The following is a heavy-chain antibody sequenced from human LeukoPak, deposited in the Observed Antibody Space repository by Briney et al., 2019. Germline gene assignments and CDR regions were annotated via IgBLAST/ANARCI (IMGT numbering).Heavy chain of an antibody. CDR3: ARDISGCYLLDN. V-gene: IGHV3-21*01. CDR1: GCTFSSYS. D-gene: IGHD1-26*01. Sequence: PGGSLRLSCAASGCTFSSYSMNWVRQAPGKGLEWVSSISSSSSYIYYADSVKGRFTISRDNAKNSLYLQMNSLRDEDTAVYYCARDISGCYLLDNWGQGTLVTVSS. CDR2: ISSSSSYI. J-gene: IGHJ4*02.